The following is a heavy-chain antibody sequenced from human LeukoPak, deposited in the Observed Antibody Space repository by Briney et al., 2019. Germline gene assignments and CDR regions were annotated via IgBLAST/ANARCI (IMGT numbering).Heavy chain of an antibody. Sequence: SGTLSLTCAVSGVSISSSNWWSWVRQPPGKGLEWIGEIYYSGSTIYNPSLKSRVTISVDKSKNQFSLKLSSVTAADTAVYYCANKQWLATDPFDYWGQGTLLTVSS. CDR3: ANKQWLATDPFDY. V-gene: IGHV4-4*02. D-gene: IGHD6-19*01. J-gene: IGHJ4*02. CDR2: IYYSGST. CDR1: GVSISSSNW.